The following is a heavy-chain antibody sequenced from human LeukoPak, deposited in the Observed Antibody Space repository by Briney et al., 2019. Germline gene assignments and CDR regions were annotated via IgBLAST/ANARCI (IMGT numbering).Heavy chain of an antibody. D-gene: IGHD2-15*01. J-gene: IGHJ4*02. V-gene: IGHV4-39*01. CDR1: GGSISTNSYY. Sequence: SETLSLTCFVSGGSISTNSYYWGWVRQPPGKGLEWIGSIFYSGNTYYNPSFRSRVSISVDTSKNQFSLKLFSVTAVDTAVYYCARVDIVTVPSAYFDCWGQGTLVTVSS. CDR3: ARVDIVTVPSAYFDC. CDR2: IFYSGNT.